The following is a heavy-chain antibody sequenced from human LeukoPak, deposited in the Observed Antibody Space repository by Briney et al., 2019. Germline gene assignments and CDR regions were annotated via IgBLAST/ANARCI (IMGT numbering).Heavy chain of an antibody. CDR3: ARSRLKYQLLADLDY. CDR1: GYTFTSYG. CDR2: ISAYNGNT. J-gene: IGHJ4*02. D-gene: IGHD2-2*01. Sequence: ASVKVSCKASGYTFTSYGISWVRQAPGPGLEWMGWISAYNGNTNYAQKLQGRVTMTTDTSTSTAYMELRSLRSDDTAVYYCARSRLKYQLLADLDYWGQGTLVTVSS. V-gene: IGHV1-18*01.